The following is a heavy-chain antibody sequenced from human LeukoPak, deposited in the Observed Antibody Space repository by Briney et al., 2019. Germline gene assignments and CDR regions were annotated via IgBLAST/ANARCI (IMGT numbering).Heavy chain of an antibody. CDR2: INHSGST. J-gene: IGHJ5*02. D-gene: IGHD6-13*01. V-gene: IGHV4-34*01. CDR1: GGSFSGYY. CDR3: AREILRKYSSSWYRAWNWFDP. Sequence: SETPSLTCAVYGGSFSGYYWSWIRQPPGKGLEWIGEINHSGSTNYNPSLKSRVTISVDTSKNQFSLKLSSVTAADTAVYYCAREILRKYSSSWYRAWNWFDPWGQGTLVTVSS.